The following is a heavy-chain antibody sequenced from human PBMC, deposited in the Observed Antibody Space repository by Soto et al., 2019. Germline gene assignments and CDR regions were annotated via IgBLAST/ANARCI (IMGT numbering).Heavy chain of an antibody. V-gene: IGHV1-18*01. J-gene: IGHJ4*02. Sequence: GASVKVSCKASGYTFTSYGISWVRQAPGQGLEWMGWISAYNGNTNYAQKLQGRVTMTTDTSTSTAYMELRSLRSDDTAVYYCARDPSYYGSGSYHPHYFDYWGQGTLVTVSS. CDR3: ARDPSYYGSGSYHPHYFDY. CDR2: ISAYNGNT. D-gene: IGHD3-10*01. CDR1: GYTFTSYG.